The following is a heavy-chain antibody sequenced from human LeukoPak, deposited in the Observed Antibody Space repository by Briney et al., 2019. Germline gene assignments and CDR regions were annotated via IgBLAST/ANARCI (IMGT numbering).Heavy chain of an antibody. CDR2: ISSSSSYI. D-gene: IGHD4-17*01. CDR3: ARRATVTTSGIDY. CDR1: GFTFSSYS. Sequence: PGGSLRLSCAASGFTFSSYSMNWVRQAPGKGLEWVSSISSSSSYIYYADSVKGRFTISRDNAKNSLYLQMNSLRAEDTAVYYCARRATVTTSGIDYWGQGTLVTVSS. V-gene: IGHV3-21*01. J-gene: IGHJ4*02.